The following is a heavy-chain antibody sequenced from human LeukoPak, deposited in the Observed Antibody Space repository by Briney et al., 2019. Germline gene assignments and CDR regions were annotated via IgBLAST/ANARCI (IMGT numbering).Heavy chain of an antibody. CDR3: ARAGGYCGRISCPYYFDY. D-gene: IGHD2-15*01. CDR2: MNPNSGYT. CDR1: GYTFTSYD. J-gene: IGHJ4*02. Sequence: GASVKVSCKASGYTFTSYDINWVRQATGQGLEWMGWMNPNSGYTGYAQKFQGRVTMTRNTSISTAYMELSSLRSEDTAVYYCARAGGYCGRISCPYYFDYWGQGSLVAVSS. V-gene: IGHV1-8*01.